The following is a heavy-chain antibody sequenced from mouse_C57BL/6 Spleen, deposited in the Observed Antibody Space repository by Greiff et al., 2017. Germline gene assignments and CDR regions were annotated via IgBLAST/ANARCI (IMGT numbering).Heavy chain of an antibody. V-gene: IGHV1-64*01. CDR3: ARGGGYPYAMDY. D-gene: IGHD2-2*01. CDR2: IHPNSGST. J-gene: IGHJ4*01. CDR1: GYTFTSYW. Sequence: QVQLQQPGAELVKPGASVKLSCKASGYTFTSYWMHWVKQRPGQGLEWIGMIHPNSGSTNYNEKFKSKATLTVDKSSSTAYMQLSSLTSEDSAVYYCARGGGYPYAMDYWGQGTSVTVSS.